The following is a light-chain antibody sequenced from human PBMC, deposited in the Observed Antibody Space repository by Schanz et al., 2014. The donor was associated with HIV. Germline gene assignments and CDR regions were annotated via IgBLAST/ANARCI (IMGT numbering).Light chain of an antibody. CDR3: SSYAGSRIRV. J-gene: IGLJ3*02. CDR1: SGDVGGYKY. Sequence: QSALTQPASVSGSPGQSITISCTGTSGDVGGYKYVSWYQQHPGKAPKLMIYDVSNRPSGVSNRFSGSKSGNTASLTISGLQAEDEADYYCSSYAGSRIRVFGGGTKLTVL. CDR2: DVS. V-gene: IGLV2-14*03.